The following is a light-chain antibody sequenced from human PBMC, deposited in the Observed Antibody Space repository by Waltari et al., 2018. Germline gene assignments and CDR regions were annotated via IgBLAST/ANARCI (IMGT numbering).Light chain of an antibody. V-gene: IGLV1-36*01. Sequence: QSVLTQPPSVSEAPRQRVTISCSGSSSTIGNNAVHWYPQLPGKAPKLLIYYDDLLPSGVSDRFSGSKSGTSASLAISGLQSEDEADYYCAAWDDSLNGVVFGGGTKLTVL. CDR1: SSTIGNNA. J-gene: IGLJ2*01. CDR3: AAWDDSLNGVV. CDR2: YDD.